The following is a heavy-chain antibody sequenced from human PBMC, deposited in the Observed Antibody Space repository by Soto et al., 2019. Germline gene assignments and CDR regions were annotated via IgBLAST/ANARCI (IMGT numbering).Heavy chain of an antibody. V-gene: IGHV3-33*01. CDR3: ARSPPDGDYAFGMDV. Sequence: QVQLVESGGGVVQPGRSLRLSCAASGFTFSSYGMHWVRQAPGKGLEWVAVIWYDGSNKYYADSVKGRFTISRDNSKNTLYLQMNSLRAEDTAVYYCARSPPDGDYAFGMDVWGQGTTVTVSS. J-gene: IGHJ6*02. CDR2: IWYDGSNK. D-gene: IGHD4-17*01. CDR1: GFTFSSYG.